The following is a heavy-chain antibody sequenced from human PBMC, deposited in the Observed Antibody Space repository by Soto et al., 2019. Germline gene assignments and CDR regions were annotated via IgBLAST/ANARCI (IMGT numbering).Heavy chain of an antibody. V-gene: IGHV3-33*01. Sequence: QVQLVESGGGVVQPGRSLRLSCAASGFTFSSYGMHWVRQAPGKGLEWVAVIWYDGSNKYYADSVKGRFTISRDKYKNTLYLQMNSLRAEDTAVYYCARDSAQWTIFGVDDYYGMDVWGQGTTVTVSS. CDR3: ARDSAQWTIFGVDDYYGMDV. CDR2: IWYDGSNK. CDR1: GFTFSSYG. J-gene: IGHJ6*02. D-gene: IGHD3-3*01.